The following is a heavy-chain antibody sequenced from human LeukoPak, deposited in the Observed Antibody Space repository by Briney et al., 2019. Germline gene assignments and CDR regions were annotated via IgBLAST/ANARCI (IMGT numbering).Heavy chain of an antibody. CDR1: GGSISSYY. D-gene: IGHD5-18*01. Sequence: SETLSLTCTVSGGSISSYYWSWIRQPAGKGLEWIGRIYTSGSTNYNPSLKSRVTMSVDTSKNQFSLKLSSVTAADTAVYYCARERIQLWLGSSYMDVWGKGTTVTVSS. V-gene: IGHV4-4*07. CDR3: ARERIQLWLGSSYMDV. J-gene: IGHJ6*03. CDR2: IYTSGST.